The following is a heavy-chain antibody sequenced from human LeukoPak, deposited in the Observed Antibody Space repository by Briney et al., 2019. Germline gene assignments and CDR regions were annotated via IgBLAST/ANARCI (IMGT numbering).Heavy chain of an antibody. V-gene: IGHV3-7*01. D-gene: IGHD1-1*01. CDR2: IKQDGSEK. J-gene: IGHJ4*02. CDR1: RFTFSSYW. Sequence: GGSLRLSCAASRFTFSSYWMTWVRQPPGKGLEWVDNIKQDGSEKYYVDSVEGRFTISRDNAKNSLYLQMNSLRAEDTAVYYCARGQPVDYWGQGTLVTVSS. CDR3: ARGQPVDY.